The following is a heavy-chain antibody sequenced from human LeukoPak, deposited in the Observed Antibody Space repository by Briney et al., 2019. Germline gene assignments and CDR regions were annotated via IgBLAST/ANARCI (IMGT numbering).Heavy chain of an antibody. J-gene: IGHJ1*01. V-gene: IGHV3-48*01. CDR3: ARVGFKGEH. CDR2: ISSSSSTI. Sequence: GGSLRLSCAASGFTFSSYSMNWVRQAPGKGLEWVSYISSSSSTIYYADSVKGRFTISRDNAKNSLYLQMNSLRAEDTAVYYCARVGFKGEHWGQGTLVTVSS. CDR1: GFTFSSYS.